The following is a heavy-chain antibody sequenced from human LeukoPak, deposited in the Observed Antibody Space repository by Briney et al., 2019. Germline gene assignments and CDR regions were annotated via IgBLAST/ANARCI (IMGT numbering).Heavy chain of an antibody. CDR2: IYYTGST. V-gene: IGHV4-59*01. CDR1: GGSIDSYY. J-gene: IGHJ4*02. CDR3: ARVYQSAEYYFDY. D-gene: IGHD2-2*01. Sequence: SETLSLTCTVSGGSIDSYYWSWIRQPPGKGLEWIGYIYYTGSTEYHPSLKSRVTISLDTSMNQLSLKLTSVTAADTAVYYCARVYQSAEYYFDYWGQGNLVSVSS.